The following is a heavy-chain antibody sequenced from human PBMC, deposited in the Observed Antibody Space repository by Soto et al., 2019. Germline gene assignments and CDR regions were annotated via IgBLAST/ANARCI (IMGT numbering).Heavy chain of an antibody. J-gene: IGHJ4*02. D-gene: IGHD4-17*01. CDR1: GRSFSGYY. V-gene: IGHV4-34*01. CDR2: INHSGST. CDR3: ARAYGGNSGLFDY. Sequence: QVQLQQWGAGLLKPSETLSLTCAVYGRSFSGYYWSWIRQPPGKGLEWIGEINHSGSTNYNPSLKSRVTISADTSQKQFSLNLRYVTAADTAVYYCARAYGGNSGLFDYWGQGTLVTVSS.